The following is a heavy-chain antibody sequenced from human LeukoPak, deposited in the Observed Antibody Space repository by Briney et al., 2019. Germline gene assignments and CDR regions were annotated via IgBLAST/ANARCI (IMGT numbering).Heavy chain of an antibody. Sequence: GGSLRLSCAASGFSSYGMHWVRQAPGKGLEWVAVIWYDESNKYYADSVKGRFTISRDNSRNTLYLQMNSLRAEDTAVYYCARDGFSSSWYGRALDYWGQGTLVTVSS. CDR3: ARDGFSSSWYGRALDY. V-gene: IGHV3-33*01. J-gene: IGHJ4*02. CDR1: GFSSYG. D-gene: IGHD6-13*01. CDR2: IWYDESNK.